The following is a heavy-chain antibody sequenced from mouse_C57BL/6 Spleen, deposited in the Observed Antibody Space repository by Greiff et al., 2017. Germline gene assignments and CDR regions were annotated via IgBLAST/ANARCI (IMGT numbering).Heavy chain of an antibody. D-gene: IGHD4-1*01. Sequence: QVQLQQPGAELVKPGASVKLSCKASGYTFPSFWMHWVKQRPGRGLEWIGRIDPNSGGTKYNEQFKSKATLTVDKPSSTAYMQLSSLTSEDSAVYYCASLHWGGDYFDYWGQGTTLTVSS. J-gene: IGHJ2*01. CDR1: GYTFPSFW. V-gene: IGHV1-72*01. CDR3: ASLHWGGDYFDY. CDR2: IDPNSGGT.